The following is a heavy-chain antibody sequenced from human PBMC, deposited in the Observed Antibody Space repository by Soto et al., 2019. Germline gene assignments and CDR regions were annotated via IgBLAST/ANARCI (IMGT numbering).Heavy chain of an antibody. V-gene: IGHV4-34*01. Sequence: SETLSLTCAVYGGSFSGYYWSWIRQPPGKGLEWIGEINHSGSTNYNPSLKSRVTISVDTSKNQFSLKLSSVTAADTAVYYCARNNWNDGRSDYYYGMDVWGQGTTVTVSS. D-gene: IGHD1-1*01. CDR3: ARNNWNDGRSDYYYGMDV. CDR2: INHSGST. J-gene: IGHJ6*02. CDR1: GGSFSGYY.